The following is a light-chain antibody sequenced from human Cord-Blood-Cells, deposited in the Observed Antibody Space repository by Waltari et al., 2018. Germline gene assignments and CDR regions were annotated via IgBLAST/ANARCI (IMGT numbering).Light chain of an antibody. Sequence: QSVLTHPPSVSGAPGPRVTIPCPGSSSNIGAGYDVHWYQQLPGTAPKLLIYGNSNRPSGVPDRFSGSKSGTSASLAITGLQAEDEADYYCQSYDSSLSGYVFGTGTKVTVL. CDR3: QSYDSSLSGYV. J-gene: IGLJ1*01. V-gene: IGLV1-40*01. CDR1: SSNIGAGYD. CDR2: GNS.